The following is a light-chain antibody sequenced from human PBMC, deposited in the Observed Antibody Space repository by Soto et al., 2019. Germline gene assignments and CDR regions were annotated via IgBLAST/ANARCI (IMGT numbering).Light chain of an antibody. Sequence: QSVLTQPASVSGSPGQSITISCTGTSSDFGDDKYVSWYQQHPGQAPKLVIYDVTKRPSGVPDRFSGSKSGNTASLTISGLQAEDEADYYCCSYVDTDTVLFGGGTKVTVL. V-gene: IGLV2-11*01. J-gene: IGLJ3*02. CDR3: CSYVDTDTVL. CDR1: SSDFGDDKY. CDR2: DVT.